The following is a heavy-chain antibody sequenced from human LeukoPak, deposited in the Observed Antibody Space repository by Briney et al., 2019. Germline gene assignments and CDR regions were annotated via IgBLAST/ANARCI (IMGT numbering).Heavy chain of an antibody. V-gene: IGHV3-11*01. Sequence: GGSLRLSCAASGFTFSDYYMSWIRQAPGKGREGVSYISSSGSTIYYEDSVKGRFTISSDNAKNSLYLQMNSLRAEDTAVYYCARGKKSRIAAATFVVYYYYGMDVWGQGTTVTVSS. J-gene: IGHJ6*02. CDR1: GFTFSDYY. CDR3: ARGKKSRIAAATFVVYYYYGMDV. D-gene: IGHD6-13*01. CDR2: ISSSGSTI.